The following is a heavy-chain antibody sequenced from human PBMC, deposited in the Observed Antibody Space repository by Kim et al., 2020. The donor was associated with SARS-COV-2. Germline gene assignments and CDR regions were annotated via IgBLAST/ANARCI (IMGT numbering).Heavy chain of an antibody. D-gene: IGHD3-10*01. Sequence: SETLSLTCTVSGGSISSYYWSWIRQPPGKGLEWIGYIYYSGSTNYNPSLKSRVTISVDTSKNQFSLKLSSVTAADTAVYYCARDREYYYGSGSYHGFDPWGQGTLVTVSS. CDR1: GGSISSYY. J-gene: IGHJ5*02. CDR3: ARDREYYYGSGSYHGFDP. CDR2: IYYSGST. V-gene: IGHV4-59*01.